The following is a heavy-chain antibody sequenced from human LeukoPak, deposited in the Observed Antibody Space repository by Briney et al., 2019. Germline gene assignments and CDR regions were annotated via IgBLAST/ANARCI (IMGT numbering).Heavy chain of an antibody. CDR1: GFTFSSHA. CDR3: ARHLSGVTGYTYGRGIDY. V-gene: IGHV3-23*01. CDR2: ISGSGGIT. J-gene: IGHJ4*02. D-gene: IGHD5-18*01. Sequence: GGSLRLSCVASGFTFSSHAMSWVRQPPGKGLEWVSVISGSGGITNYADSVKGRFTVSRDSSKNTLYLQMNRLRAEDTAVYYCARHLSGVTGYTYGRGIDYWGQGTLVTVSS.